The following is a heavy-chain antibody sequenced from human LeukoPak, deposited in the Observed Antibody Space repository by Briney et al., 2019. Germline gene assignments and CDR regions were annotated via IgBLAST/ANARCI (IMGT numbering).Heavy chain of an antibody. V-gene: IGHV4-39*07. Sequence: SETLSLTCTVSGGSISSSRYYWGWIRQPPGKGLEWIGSIYYSGSTYYNPSLKSRLTISVDTSKNQFSLKLSSVTAADTAVYYCAREGRALADLPTSDYWGRGTLVTVSS. CDR1: GGSISSSRYY. CDR2: IYYSGST. J-gene: IGHJ4*02. CDR3: AREGRALADLPTSDY. D-gene: IGHD6-25*01.